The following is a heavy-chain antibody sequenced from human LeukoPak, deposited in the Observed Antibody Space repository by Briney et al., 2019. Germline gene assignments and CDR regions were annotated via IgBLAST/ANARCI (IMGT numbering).Heavy chain of an antibody. D-gene: IGHD1-26*01. V-gene: IGHV3-74*01. CDR1: GFTFSSYE. CDR2: ISGDGSST. CDR3: ARDRSYSVDY. Sequence: PGGSLRLSCAASGFTFSSYEMTWVRQAPGKGLVWVSHISGDGSSTSYADSVKGRFTISRDNAKNTLYLQMNSLRAEDTAVYYCARDRSYSVDYWGQGTLVTVSS. J-gene: IGHJ4*02.